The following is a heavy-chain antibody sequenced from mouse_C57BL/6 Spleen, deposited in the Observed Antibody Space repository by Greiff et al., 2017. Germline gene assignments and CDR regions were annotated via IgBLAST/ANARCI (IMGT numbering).Heavy chain of an antibody. J-gene: IGHJ4*01. CDR2: INPSTGGT. CDR1: GYSFTGYY. V-gene: IGHV1-42*01. Sequence: VQLQQSGPELVKPGASVKISCKASGYSFTGYYMNWVKQSPEKSLEWIGEINPSTGGTTYNQKFKAKATLTVDKSSSTAYMQLKSLTSEDSAVYYCAIYYGNYGGAMDYWGQGTSVTVSS. D-gene: IGHD2-1*01. CDR3: AIYYGNYGGAMDY.